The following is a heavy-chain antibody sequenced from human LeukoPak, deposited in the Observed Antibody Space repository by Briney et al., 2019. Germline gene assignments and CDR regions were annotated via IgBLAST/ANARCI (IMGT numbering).Heavy chain of an antibody. J-gene: IGHJ4*02. D-gene: IGHD1-26*01. CDR3: AKDRGGAITEVDY. CDR1: GFTFSSYA. CDR2: ITGNGAGT. Sequence: GGSLRLSCAASGFTFSSYAMSWVRQAPGKGLEWVSAITGNGAGTYYADSVKGRFTISRDNSKNTLYLQMNSLRAEDTAVYYCAKDRGGAITEVDYWGQGTLVTVSS. V-gene: IGHV3-23*01.